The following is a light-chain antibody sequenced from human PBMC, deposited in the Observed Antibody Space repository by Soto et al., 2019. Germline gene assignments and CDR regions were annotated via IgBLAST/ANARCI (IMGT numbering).Light chain of an antibody. V-gene: IGKV1-17*01. CDR2: AAS. CDR1: QDIRND. J-gene: IGKJ5*01. CDR3: QQRSNWIT. Sequence: DIQMTQSPASLSSSVGDRVTITCRASQDIRNDLVCYQQKPEKAPQRLIYAASRVHSGVPSWFRGSGAGTEFTLTISVLQPEDVAVYCCQQRSNWITFGQGTLLDI.